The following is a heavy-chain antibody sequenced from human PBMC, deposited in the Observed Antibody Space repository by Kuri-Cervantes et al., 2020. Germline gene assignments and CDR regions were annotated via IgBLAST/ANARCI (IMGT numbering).Heavy chain of an antibody. J-gene: IGHJ6*02. CDR1: GFTFSSYS. CDR3: ARATLAGSFSGMDV. CDR2: ISSSSSYI. Sequence: GESLKISCAASGFTFSSYSMNWVRQAPGEGLEWVSSISSSSSYIYYADSVEGRFTISRDNAKNSLYLQMNSLRAEDTAVYYCARATLAGSFSGMDVWGQGTTVTVSS. V-gene: IGHV3-21*04. D-gene: IGHD3-10*01.